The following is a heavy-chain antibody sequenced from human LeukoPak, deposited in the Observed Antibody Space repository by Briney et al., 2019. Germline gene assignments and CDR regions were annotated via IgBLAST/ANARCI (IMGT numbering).Heavy chain of an antibody. CDR2: IYYSGST. Sequence: SETLSLTCTVSGGSISSGGYYWSWIRQHPGKGLEWIGYIYYSGSTYYNPSLKSRVTISVDTSKNQFSLKLSSVTAADTAVYYCARDLRSNYFDYWGQGTLVTVSS. V-gene: IGHV4-31*03. CDR3: ARDLRSNYFDY. CDR1: GGSISSGGYY. D-gene: IGHD1-14*01. J-gene: IGHJ4*02.